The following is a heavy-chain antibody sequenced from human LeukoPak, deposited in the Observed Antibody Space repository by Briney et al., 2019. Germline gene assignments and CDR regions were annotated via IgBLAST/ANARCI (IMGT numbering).Heavy chain of an antibody. CDR2: IYYSGST. Sequence: PSETLSLTCTVSGGSISSSSYYWGWIRQPPGKGLEWIGSIYYSGSTYYNPSLKSRVTISVDTSKNQFSLKLSSVTAADTAVYYCARSQRGVICYWGQGTLVTVSS. CDR3: ARSQRGVICY. D-gene: IGHD3-10*01. CDR1: GGSISSSSYY. V-gene: IGHV4-39*01. J-gene: IGHJ4*02.